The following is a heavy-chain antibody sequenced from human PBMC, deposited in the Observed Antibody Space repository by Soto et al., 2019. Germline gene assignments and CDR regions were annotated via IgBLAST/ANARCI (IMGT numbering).Heavy chain of an antibody. Sequence: EVQLLESGGGLVQPGGSLRLSCAASGLTFSTYAMNWVRQAPGKGLEWVAGISDSGGLTYYADTVKGRFTISRDNPKNTRVQQMNSVGGEDAAIEYCAEGGIVSGLIVGCSGLPFWGLGTVVTVSS. V-gene: IGHV3-23*01. CDR3: AEGGIVSGLIVGCSGLPF. D-gene: IGHD6-25*01. CDR2: ISDSGGLT. J-gene: IGHJ4*02. CDR1: GLTFSTYA.